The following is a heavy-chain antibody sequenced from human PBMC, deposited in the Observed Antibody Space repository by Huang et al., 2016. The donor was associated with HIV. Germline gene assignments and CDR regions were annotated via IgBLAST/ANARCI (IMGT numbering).Heavy chain of an antibody. V-gene: IGHV3-23*01. CDR1: GFSFTNYA. J-gene: IGHJ4*02. CDR2: FSGGGGGS. CDR3: AKGTWIQLWVAFDS. Sequence: EVRLWESGGGLAQPGGSLRLSCAASGFSFTNYAMSWVRQAPGKGLAWVAPFSGGGGGSYYLESVKGRFTVSRDNSNNTRYLHMNRLRAADTATYFCAKGTWIQLWVAFDSWGQGTLVTVS. D-gene: IGHD5-18*01.